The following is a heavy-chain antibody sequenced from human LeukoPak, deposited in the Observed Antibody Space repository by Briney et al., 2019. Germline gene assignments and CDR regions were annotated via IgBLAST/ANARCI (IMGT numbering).Heavy chain of an antibody. D-gene: IGHD3-3*01. CDR3: ARGKNYDFWSGYLEWWFDP. V-gene: IGHV1-69*13. CDR2: IIPIFGTA. J-gene: IGHJ5*02. CDR1: GGTFSSYA. Sequence: SVKVSCKASGGTFSSYAISWVRQAPGQGLEWMGGIIPIFGTANYAQKFQGRVTITADESTSTAYMELSSLRSEDTAVYYCARGKNYDFWSGYLEWWFDPWGQGTLVTVSS.